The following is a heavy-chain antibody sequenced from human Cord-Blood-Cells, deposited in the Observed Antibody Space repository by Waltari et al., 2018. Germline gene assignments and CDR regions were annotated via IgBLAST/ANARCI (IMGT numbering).Heavy chain of an antibody. V-gene: IGHV1-2*04. J-gene: IGHJ5*02. CDR3: ARAYSSSWYKVNWFDP. CDR2: INPNSGGT. Sequence: QVQLVQSGAEVKKPGASVKVSCKASGYTFTGYYMHWVRHAPGQGLEWMGWINPNSGGTNYAQKFQGWVTMTRDTSISTAYMELSRLRSDDTAVYYCARAYSSSWYKVNWFDPWGQGTLVTVSS. D-gene: IGHD6-13*01. CDR1: GYTFTGYY.